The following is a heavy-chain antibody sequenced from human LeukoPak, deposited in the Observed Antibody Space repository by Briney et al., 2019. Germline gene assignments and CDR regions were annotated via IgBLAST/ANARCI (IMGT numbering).Heavy chain of an antibody. V-gene: IGHV1-69*01. D-gene: IGHD6-13*01. CDR2: IIPIFATS. CDR1: GGTFSDSA. Sequence: GASVKVSCKASGGTFSDSAINWVRQAPGQGLEWMGGIIPIFATSNSAQKFQGRVTITADESTSTAYMELSSLRSEDTAVYYCASDSIAAAGTRGRMNAFDIWGQGTMVTVSS. CDR3: ASDSIAAAGTRGRMNAFDI. J-gene: IGHJ3*02.